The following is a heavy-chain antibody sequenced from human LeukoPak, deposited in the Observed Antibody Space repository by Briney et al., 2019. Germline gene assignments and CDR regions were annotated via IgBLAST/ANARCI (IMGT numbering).Heavy chain of an antibody. V-gene: IGHV4-30-2*01. J-gene: IGHJ5*02. CDR2: IYRSGTT. CDR1: GGSISSSGT. Sequence: SQTLSLTCAVSGGSISSSGTWSWIRQPPGKGLEWIGYIYRSGTTYYNPSLKSRATISVDMSKNQFSLELNSVTAADTAVYFCARHNGLSSFDPWGRGTLVTVSS. D-gene: IGHD3/OR15-3a*01. CDR3: ARHNGLSSFDP.